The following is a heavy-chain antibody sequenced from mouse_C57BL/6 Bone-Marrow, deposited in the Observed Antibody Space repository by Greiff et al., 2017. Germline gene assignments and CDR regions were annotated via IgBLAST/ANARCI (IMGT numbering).Heavy chain of an antibody. Sequence: EVMLVESGGDLVKPGGSLKLSCAASGFTFSSYGMSLVRQTPDKRLEWVATISSGGSYTYYPDSVKGRFTISRDNAKNTLYLQMSRLKSEDTAMYYCARHDGFYYYAMDYWGQGTSVTVSS. CDR3: ARHDGFYYYAMDY. D-gene: IGHD2-3*01. V-gene: IGHV5-6*02. J-gene: IGHJ4*01. CDR1: GFTFSSYG. CDR2: ISSGGSYT.